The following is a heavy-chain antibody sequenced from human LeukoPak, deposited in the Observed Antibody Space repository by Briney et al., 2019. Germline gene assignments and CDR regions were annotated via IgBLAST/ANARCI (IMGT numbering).Heavy chain of an antibody. V-gene: IGHV3-7*01. CDR3: ARDASRGFDT. CDR2: IKDDGRQK. J-gene: IGHJ4*02. CDR1: GFTFSSYS. D-gene: IGHD5-24*01. Sequence: PGGSLRLSCAASGFTFSSYSMNWVRQAPGKGLEWVASIKDDGRQKYYLDSVKGRFSVYRDNAKNSVYLQMDSLRAEDTALYYCARDASRGFDTWGQGTLVTVSS.